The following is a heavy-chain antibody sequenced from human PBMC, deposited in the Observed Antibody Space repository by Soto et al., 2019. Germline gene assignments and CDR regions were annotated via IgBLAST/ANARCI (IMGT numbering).Heavy chain of an antibody. V-gene: IGHV1-24*01. D-gene: IGHD3-9*01. CDR2: FDPEDGET. CDR1: GYTLTELS. J-gene: IGHJ4*02. Sequence: ASVKVSCKVSGYTLTELSMHWVRQAPGKGLEWMGGFDPEDGETIYAQKFQGRVTMTEGTSTDTAYMELSSLRSEDTAVYYCATAQRYFDWLLCXWGQGTLVTVSS. CDR3: ATAQRYFDWLLCX.